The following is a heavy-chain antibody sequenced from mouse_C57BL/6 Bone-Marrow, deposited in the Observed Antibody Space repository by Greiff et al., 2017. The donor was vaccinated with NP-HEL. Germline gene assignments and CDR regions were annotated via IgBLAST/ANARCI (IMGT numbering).Heavy chain of an antibody. CDR3: ARCPLLRKLRRLLAD. CDR1: GYSFTDYN. V-gene: IGHV1-39*01. CDR2: INPNYGTT. D-gene: IGHD3-2*02. J-gene: IGHJ3*01. Sequence: VQLQQSGPELVKPGASVKISCKASGYSFTDYNMNWVKQSNGKSLEWIGVINPNYGTTSYNQKFKGKATLTVDQSSSTAYMQLNSLTSEDSAVYYGARCPLLRKLRRLLADWGQGTLVTVSA.